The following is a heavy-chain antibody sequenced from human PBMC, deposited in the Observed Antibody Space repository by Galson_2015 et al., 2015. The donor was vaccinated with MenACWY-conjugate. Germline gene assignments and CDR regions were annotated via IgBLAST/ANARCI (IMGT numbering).Heavy chain of an antibody. CDR3: ARGHYGMDV. CDR1: GFTFRNYW. CDR2: IKKDGSEK. V-gene: IGHV3-7*03. J-gene: IGHJ6*02. Sequence: SLRLSCAVSGFTFRNYWMTWVRQAPGEGLEWVASIKKDGSEKYYVDSVKGRFTISRDNTKNSMYLEMNSLRAEDTAVYYCARGHYGMDVWGQGTPVTASS.